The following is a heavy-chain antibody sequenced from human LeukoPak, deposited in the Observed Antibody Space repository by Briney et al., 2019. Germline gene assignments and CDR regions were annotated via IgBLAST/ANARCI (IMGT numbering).Heavy chain of an antibody. D-gene: IGHD4-17*01. CDR1: GFTFSSNS. CDR2: IWYDGRDK. Sequence: GGSLRLSCTVSGFTFSSNSMNWVRQAPGKGLEWVAVIWYDGRDKYYADSVKGRFTISRDNSKNTLYLQMNSLRAEDTAVYYCARDHRTTVTVYYFDYWGQGTLVTVSS. J-gene: IGHJ4*02. CDR3: ARDHRTTVTVYYFDY. V-gene: IGHV3-33*08.